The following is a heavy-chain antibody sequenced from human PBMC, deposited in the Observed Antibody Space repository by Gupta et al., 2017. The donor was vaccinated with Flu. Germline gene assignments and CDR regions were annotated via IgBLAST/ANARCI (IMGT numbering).Heavy chain of an antibody. Sequence: QVQLVQSGAEVKKPGSSVKVSCKASGGTFISYAINWVRQAPGQALEWMGGIVPVFNAAKFPQKFQGRITITADESTSTAYMELSSLRSEDTAVYYCARAVERTMVTVYYYYGMDVWGQGTTVTVSS. CDR2: IVPVFNAA. J-gene: IGHJ6*02. D-gene: IGHD5-18*01. CDR1: GGTFISYA. CDR3: ARAVERTMVTVYYYYGMDV. V-gene: IGHV1-69*01.